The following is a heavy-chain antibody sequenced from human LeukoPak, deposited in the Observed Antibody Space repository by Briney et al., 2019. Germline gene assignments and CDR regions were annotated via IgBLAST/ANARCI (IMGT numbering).Heavy chain of an antibody. CDR2: ITPDVAIT. CDR3: VSFVVTDNWAFDI. CDR1: GFIFSRYW. D-gene: IGHD2-21*02. J-gene: IGHJ3*02. V-gene: IGHV3-74*01. Sequence: GGSLRLTCAASGFIFSRYWMHWVRHAPGKGLGWVSRITPDVAITRHADFVKGRFTISRDNTKNTVYLQMNSLRAEDTAVYYCVSFVVTDNWAFDIWGQGTMVTVSS.